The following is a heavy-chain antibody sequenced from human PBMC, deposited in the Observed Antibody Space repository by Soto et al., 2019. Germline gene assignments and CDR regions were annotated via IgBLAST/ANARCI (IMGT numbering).Heavy chain of an antibody. Sequence: QVQLVQSRGEVKKPGASVKVSCKTSGYSFTTYGISWVRQAPGQGLEWMGWISGYNGNTNYAQKLQGRVTMTTDTSXXTADMELRSLRSDDTAVYYCGSEGPAPYDYYGMDVWGQGSTVTVSS. J-gene: IGHJ6*02. CDR3: GSEGPAPYDYYGMDV. CDR2: ISGYNGNT. CDR1: GYSFTTYG. V-gene: IGHV1-18*01.